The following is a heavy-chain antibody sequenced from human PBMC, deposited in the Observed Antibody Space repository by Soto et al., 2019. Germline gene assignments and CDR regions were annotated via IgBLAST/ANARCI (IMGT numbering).Heavy chain of an antibody. CDR1: GFTFSSYS. Sequence: GGSLRLSCAASGFTFSSYSMNWVRQAPGKGLEWVSSISSSSSYIYYADSVKGRFTISRDNAKNSLYLQVNSLRAEDTAVYYCATESKGSGSYYRPFDYWGQGTLVTVSS. D-gene: IGHD3-10*01. V-gene: IGHV3-21*01. J-gene: IGHJ4*02. CDR2: ISSSSSYI. CDR3: ATESKGSGSYYRPFDY.